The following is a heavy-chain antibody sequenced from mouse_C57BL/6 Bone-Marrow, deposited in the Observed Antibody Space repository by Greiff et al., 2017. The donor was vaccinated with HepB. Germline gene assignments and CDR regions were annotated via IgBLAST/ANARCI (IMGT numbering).Heavy chain of an antibody. CDR3: VTTVVPPMDY. CDR1: GFSLTSYG. J-gene: IGHJ4*01. Sequence: VQLQESGPGLVAPSQSLSITCTVSGFSLTSYGVSWVRQPPGKGLEWLGVIWGDGSTNYHSALISRLSISKDNSKSHVFLQLHSLQTDDTATYYCVTTVVPPMDYWGQGTSVTVSS. V-gene: IGHV2-3*01. CDR2: IWGDGST. D-gene: IGHD1-1*01.